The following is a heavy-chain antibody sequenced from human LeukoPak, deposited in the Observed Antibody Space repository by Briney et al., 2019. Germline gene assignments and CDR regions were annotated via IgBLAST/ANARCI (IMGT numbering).Heavy chain of an antibody. Sequence: AGGSLRVSCAASGFTFSSYTMNWVRQAPGKGPEWVSSITSSSSYIYYADSVKGRFTISRDNARNSLYLQMNSLGAEDTALYYCARDGDTVLTRGYYYYMDVWGKGTTVTVSS. V-gene: IGHV3-21*01. J-gene: IGHJ6*03. CDR2: ITSSSSYI. CDR1: GFTFSSYT. D-gene: IGHD4-23*01. CDR3: ARDGDTVLTRGYYYYMDV.